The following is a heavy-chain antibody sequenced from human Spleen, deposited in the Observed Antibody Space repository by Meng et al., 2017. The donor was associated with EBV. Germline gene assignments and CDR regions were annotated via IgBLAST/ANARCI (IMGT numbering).Heavy chain of an antibody. CDR2: VHYSGNT. D-gene: IGHD6-19*01. CDR1: EHSIIRFYY. V-gene: IGHV4-39*01. CDR3: SRRFPSLVAPRLDPFGA. Sequence: LQLPALAPPRVLVWKTVTLTCPVSEHSIIRFYYRGWLRKPPGWASERIGSVHYSGNTHYIQSLQSRITVTVDTSQNQYSLRLTSVPAADTAVYYCSRRFPSLVAPRLDPFGAWGQGTLVTVSS. J-gene: IGHJ5*02.